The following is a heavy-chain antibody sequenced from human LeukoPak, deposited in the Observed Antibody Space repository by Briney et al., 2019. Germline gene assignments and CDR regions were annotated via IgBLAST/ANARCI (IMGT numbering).Heavy chain of an antibody. CDR2: INHSGST. D-gene: IGHD3-10*01. J-gene: IGHJ5*02. V-gene: IGHV4-34*01. CDR3: ARARTYYYGSGAVRT. Sequence: SETLSLTCTVSGGSISSYYWSWIRQPPGKGLEWIGEINHSGSTNYNPSLKSRVTISVDTSKNQFSLKLSSVTAADTAVYYCARARTYYYGSGAVRTWGQGTLVTVSS. CDR1: GGSISSYY.